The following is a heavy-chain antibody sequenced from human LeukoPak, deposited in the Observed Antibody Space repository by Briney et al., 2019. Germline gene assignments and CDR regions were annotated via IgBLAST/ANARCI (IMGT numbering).Heavy chain of an antibody. Sequence: SENLSLTCTVSGGSISSSSYYWGWIRQPPGKGLEWIGSIYYSGSTYYNPSLKSRVTISVDTSKNQFSLKLSSVTAADTAVYYCARPSRVAARPAWFDPWGQGTLVTVSS. D-gene: IGHD6-6*01. CDR1: GGSISSSSYY. V-gene: IGHV4-39*01. J-gene: IGHJ5*02. CDR2: IYYSGST. CDR3: ARPSRVAARPAWFDP.